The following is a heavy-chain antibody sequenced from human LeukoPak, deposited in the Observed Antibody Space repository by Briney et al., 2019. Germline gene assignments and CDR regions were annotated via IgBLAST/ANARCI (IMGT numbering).Heavy chain of an antibody. V-gene: IGHV4-34*01. CDR1: GGFFSGYY. CDR3: ARGRRAYNYMDV. J-gene: IGHJ6*03. CDR2: INHSGNS. Sequence: SETLSLTCAVYGGFFSGYYWSWIRQPPGKGLEWIGEINHSGNSNYNPSLKSRLTISVDSSKNQFSLNLTSVTAADTAVYYCARGRRAYNYMDVWGKGTTVTVSS.